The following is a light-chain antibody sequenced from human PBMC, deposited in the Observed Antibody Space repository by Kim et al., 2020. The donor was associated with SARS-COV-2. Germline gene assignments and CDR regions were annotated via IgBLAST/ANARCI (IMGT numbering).Light chain of an antibody. CDR3: QELHNWPLT. CDR2: DAS. J-gene: IGKJ4*01. V-gene: IGKV3-15*01. Sequence: VSQGETATLSCRAGQSISSNLAWYQQKPGQAPRLRIYDASARATGIPARFSGSGSGTEFTLSIDSLQSEDFAVYYCQELHNWPLTFGGGTKVDIK. CDR1: QSISSN.